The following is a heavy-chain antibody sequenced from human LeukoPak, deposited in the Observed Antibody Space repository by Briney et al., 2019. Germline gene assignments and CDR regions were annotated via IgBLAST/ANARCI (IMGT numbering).Heavy chain of an antibody. J-gene: IGHJ4*02. CDR1: GFTFSSYG. CDR3: AKANRGSYYGLGDYFDY. V-gene: IGHV3-30*02. CDR2: IRYDGSDN. Sequence: PGGSLRLSCSASGFTFSSYGMHWVRQAPGKGLVWVAFIRYDGSDNYYAESVKGRFTISRDNAKNTLYLQMNSLRTEDTAVYYCAKANRGSYYGLGDYFDYWGQGTLVTASS. D-gene: IGHD1-26*01.